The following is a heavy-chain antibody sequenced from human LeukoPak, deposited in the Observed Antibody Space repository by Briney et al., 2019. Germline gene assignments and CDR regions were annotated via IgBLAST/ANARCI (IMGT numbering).Heavy chain of an antibody. Sequence: GGSLRLSCAASGFTFSTFSMNWVRQTPGKGLEWVSAISGSGSDIYYADSVKGRFTISRDNPKRSLYLQMNSLRAEDTAVYYCAKRTFPNDAFDVWGQGTVVTVSS. D-gene: IGHD1-1*01. CDR2: ISGSGSDI. CDR1: GFTFSTFS. V-gene: IGHV3-21*01. J-gene: IGHJ3*01. CDR3: AKRTFPNDAFDV.